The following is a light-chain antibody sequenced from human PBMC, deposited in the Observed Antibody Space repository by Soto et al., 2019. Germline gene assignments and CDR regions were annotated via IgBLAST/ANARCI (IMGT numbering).Light chain of an antibody. V-gene: IGLV2-14*03. CDR2: EVS. J-gene: IGLJ1*01. CDR3: SSHTTSNTRV. Sequence: QSVLTQPASVSGSPGQSIAISCTGTSSDVGAYDFVSWYQQHTDKAPKLLIYEVSNRPSGVSDRVSGSKSVNTATLTISGLQAEDEADYYCSSHTTSNTRVFGTGTKLTVL. CDR1: SSDVGAYDF.